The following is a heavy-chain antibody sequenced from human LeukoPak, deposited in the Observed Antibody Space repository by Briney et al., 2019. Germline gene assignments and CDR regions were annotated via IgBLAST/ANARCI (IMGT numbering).Heavy chain of an antibody. CDR2: IWYDGSTK. V-gene: IGHV3-33*01. CDR3: ARDQGIAVAGTFDYYYYGIDA. D-gene: IGHD6-19*01. CDR1: GFTLSSYG. J-gene: IGHJ6*02. Sequence: GESLRLSCAASGFTLSSYGMHWVRPAPGKGLEWGAVIWYDGSTKNYADSVKGRFTISRDKSKNTLYLQMNSLRAEDTAVYYCARDQGIAVAGTFDYYYYGIDAWGQGTTVTVSS.